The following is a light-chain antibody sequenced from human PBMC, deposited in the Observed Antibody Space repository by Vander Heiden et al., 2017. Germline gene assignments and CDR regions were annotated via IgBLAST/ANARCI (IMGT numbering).Light chain of an antibody. CDR2: AAS. CDR3: EQNYSTPPYT. CDR1: QSISSY. Sequence: EIQLTQSPSSLSASVGDRVTITCRASQSISSYLNWYQQKPGKAPKLLIYAASSLQSGVPSRFSGSGSGTDFTLTISSLQPEDFATYYCEQNYSTPPYTFGQGTKLEIK. V-gene: IGKV1-39*01. J-gene: IGKJ2*01.